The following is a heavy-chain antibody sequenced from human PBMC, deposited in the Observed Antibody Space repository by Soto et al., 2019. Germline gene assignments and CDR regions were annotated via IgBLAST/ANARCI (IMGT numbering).Heavy chain of an antibody. CDR1: GFTFSSYT. CDR3: ARKRYSSSSGDAFDI. CDR2: ISTTGTYI. Sequence: GGSLRLSCTASGFTFSSYTMNWVRQAPGQGLEWVSSISTTGTYIYYAESMKGRFTISRDNARNSVYLEMNSLRAEDTAVYYCARKRYSSSSGDAFDIWGQGTMVTVSS. V-gene: IGHV3-21*01. J-gene: IGHJ3*02. D-gene: IGHD6-6*01.